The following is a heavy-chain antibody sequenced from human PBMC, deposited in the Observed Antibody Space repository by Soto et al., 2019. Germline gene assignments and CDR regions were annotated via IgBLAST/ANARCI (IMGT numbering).Heavy chain of an antibody. CDR2: IITLFGTA. J-gene: IGHJ4*02. CDR1: GGTFSSHS. CDR3: AREVGYGDFSAALLD. V-gene: IGHV1-69*01. D-gene: IGHD4-17*01. Sequence: VQLMQSGAEVKQPGSSVKVSCKASGGTFSSHSINWVRQAPGQGLEWMGGIITLFGTANYAQNFQGRVTITEDQSTSTAYMELKSLRSDDTAVYYCAREVGYGDFSAALLDWGQGTLVNVSS.